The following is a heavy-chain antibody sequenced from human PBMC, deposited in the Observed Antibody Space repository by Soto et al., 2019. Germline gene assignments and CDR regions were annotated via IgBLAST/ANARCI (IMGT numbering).Heavy chain of an antibody. Sequence: GSLRLSCSASVFTFSSYAMHWVRQAPGKGLEYVSAISSNGCSTYYADSVKGRFTISRDNSKNTLYLQMSSLRAEDTAVYYCVKTVRGCSSTSCYDRYFDLWGRGTLVTVSS. D-gene: IGHD2-2*01. V-gene: IGHV3-64D*06. CDR2: ISSNGCST. J-gene: IGHJ2*01. CDR1: VFTFSSYA. CDR3: VKTVRGCSSTSCYDRYFDL.